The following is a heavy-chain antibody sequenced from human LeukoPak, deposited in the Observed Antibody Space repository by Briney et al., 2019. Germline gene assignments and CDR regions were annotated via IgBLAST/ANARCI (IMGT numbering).Heavy chain of an antibody. CDR2: IYYSGST. CDR1: GGSISSYY. J-gene: IGHJ6*03. CDR3: ARAQYSGYPIRYYYYMDV. D-gene: IGHD5-12*01. V-gene: IGHV4-59*01. Sequence: SETLSLTCTVSGGSISSYYWSWIRQPPGKGLEWIGYIYYSGSTNYNPPLKSRVTISVDTSKNQFSLKLSSVTAADTAVYYCARAQYSGYPIRYYYYMDVWGKGTTVTVSS.